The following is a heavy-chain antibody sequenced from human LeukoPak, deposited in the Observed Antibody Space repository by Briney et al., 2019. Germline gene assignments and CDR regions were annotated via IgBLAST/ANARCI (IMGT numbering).Heavy chain of an antibody. D-gene: IGHD3/OR15-3a*01. CDR3: ARQTGSGPFILP. V-gene: IGHV4-34*01. CDR1: GGSFGGYY. J-gene: IGHJ4*02. CDR2: INHSGST. Sequence: SETLSLTCAVYGGSFGGYYWTWIRQPPGKGLEWIGEINHSGSTKYNPSLKSRVTISVDTSKNQFSLKLSSVTAADTAVYYCARQTGSGPFILPGGQGTLVTVSS.